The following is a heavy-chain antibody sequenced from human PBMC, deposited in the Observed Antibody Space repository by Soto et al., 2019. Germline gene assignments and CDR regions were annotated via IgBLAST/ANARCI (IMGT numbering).Heavy chain of an antibody. J-gene: IGHJ4*02. CDR3: AGPYYYDSSGYPTRWGALDY. V-gene: IGHV1-69*06. CDR1: GGTFSSYA. Sequence: QVQLVQSGAEVKKPGSSVTVSCKASGGTFSSYAISWVRQAPGQGLEWMGGIIPIFGTANYAQKFQGRVTITADKSTSTAYMELSSLRSEDTAVYYCAGPYYYDSSGYPTRWGALDYWGQGTLVTVSS. CDR2: IIPIFGTA. D-gene: IGHD3-22*01.